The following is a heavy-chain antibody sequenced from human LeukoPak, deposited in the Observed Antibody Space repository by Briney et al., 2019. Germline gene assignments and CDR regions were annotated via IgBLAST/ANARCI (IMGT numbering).Heavy chain of an antibody. D-gene: IGHD3-22*01. CDR1: GFTFSSYW. CDR2: IKQDGSEK. J-gene: IGHJ4*02. CDR3: AREFPYYYDTSGYHLDY. V-gene: IGHV3-7*01. Sequence: GGSLRLSCAASGFTFSSYWMSWVRQAPGKGLEWVANIKQDGSEKYYVDSVKGRFTISRDNAKNSLYLQMNSLSAEDTAVYYCAREFPYYYDTSGYHLDYWGQGTLVTVSS.